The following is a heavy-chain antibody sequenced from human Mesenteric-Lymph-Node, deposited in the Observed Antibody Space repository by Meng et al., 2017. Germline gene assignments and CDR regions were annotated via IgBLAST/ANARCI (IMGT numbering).Heavy chain of an antibody. Sequence: ASVKVSCKASGYTFTDLSMHWVRQAPGKGLEWMGGLDPEDGETIYAQKFQGRVTMTEDTSTDTAYMELSSLRSEDTAVYYCATEFVYYGSGRRRFYYGMNVWGQGPTVTVS. D-gene: IGHD3-10*01. CDR2: LDPEDGET. CDR1: GYTFTDLS. J-gene: IGHJ6*02. V-gene: IGHV1-24*01. CDR3: ATEFVYYGSGRRRFYYGMNV.